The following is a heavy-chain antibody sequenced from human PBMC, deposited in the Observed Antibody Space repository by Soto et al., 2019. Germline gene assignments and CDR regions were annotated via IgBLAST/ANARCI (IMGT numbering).Heavy chain of an antibody. CDR1: GVSLTGYH. Sequence: QVHLQESGPGLVKPSETLSLTCNVSGVSLTGYHWNWIRQPPGKTLEWIGFVYYSGSVSYHPSLKGRASIAVDRSKNQFSLRLTAVTAADTAVYYCARRLNLGSFDHLDQGTLVTVSS. CDR3: ARRLNLGSFDH. CDR2: VYYSGSV. D-gene: IGHD3-10*01. J-gene: IGHJ5*02. V-gene: IGHV4-59*01.